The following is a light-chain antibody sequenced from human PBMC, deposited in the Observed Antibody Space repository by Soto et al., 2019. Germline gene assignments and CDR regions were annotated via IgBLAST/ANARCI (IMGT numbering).Light chain of an antibody. J-gene: IGKJ1*01. V-gene: IGKV3-15*01. CDR2: GAF. Sequence: EIVMTQSPVTLSVSPGERATLSCRASQSVSSNLAWYQQKPGQAPSLLIYGAFTRANGIPARFSGTGSGTEFTLTISSLQSEDFELYYCQQHNDWPLTLAQGTNVDIK. CDR3: QQHNDWPLT. CDR1: QSVSSN.